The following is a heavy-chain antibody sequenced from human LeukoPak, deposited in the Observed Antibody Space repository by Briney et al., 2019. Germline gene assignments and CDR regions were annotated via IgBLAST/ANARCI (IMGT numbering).Heavy chain of an antibody. D-gene: IGHD2-15*01. CDR2: IYYSGST. V-gene: IGHV4-31*03. Sequence: PSETLSLTCTVSGGSISSGGYYWSWIRQHPGKGLEWIGYIYYSGSTYYNPSLKSRVTISVDTSKNQFSLKLSSVTAADTAVYYCARDREVDEYCSGGSCYPGWFDPWGQGTLVTVSS. CDR1: GGSISSGGYY. CDR3: ARDREVDEYCSGGSCYPGWFDP. J-gene: IGHJ5*02.